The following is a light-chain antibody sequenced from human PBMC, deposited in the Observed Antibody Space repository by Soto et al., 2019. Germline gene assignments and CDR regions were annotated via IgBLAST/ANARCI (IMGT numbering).Light chain of an antibody. V-gene: IGLV2-14*01. CDR2: DVS. CDR3: SSYTSSSTYV. Sequence: QSVLTQPTSVSGSPGQSITISCTGTSSDVGDYNYVSWYQQHPGKAPKLMIFDVSNRPSGVSNRFSGSKSGNTASLTISGLQAEDEAEYYCSSYTSSSTYVFGTGTQLTVL. CDR1: SSDVGDYNY. J-gene: IGLJ1*01.